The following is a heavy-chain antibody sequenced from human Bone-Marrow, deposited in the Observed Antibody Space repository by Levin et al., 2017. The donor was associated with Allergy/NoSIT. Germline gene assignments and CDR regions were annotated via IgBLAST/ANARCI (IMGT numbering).Heavy chain of an antibody. CDR3: AKNGDGNYYMDV. J-gene: IGHJ6*03. V-gene: IGHV1-2*06. CDR2: INPYTGAT. CDR1: GYTFTAFF. D-gene: IGHD7-27*01. Sequence: ASVKVSCKASGYTFTAFFMHWVRQAPGQGLEWMGRINPYTGATDYAQNFQGRFTMTRDTSISTVYMELSRLRSGDTAVYYCAKNGDGNYYMDVWGKGTTVTVSS.